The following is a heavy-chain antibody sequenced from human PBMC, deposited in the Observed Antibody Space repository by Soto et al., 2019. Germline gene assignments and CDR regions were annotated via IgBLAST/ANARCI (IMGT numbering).Heavy chain of an antibody. Sequence: EVQLVESGGGLVQPGGSLRLSCTASGLTFNNYWMHWVRQAPGKGPGWVSRINGDGRTTTYADSVRGRFTISRDNAKYTVYLQMNSLRAEDTAVYYCAGGDYSGAGTFYLTDHWGQGTLVTVSS. V-gene: IGHV3-74*01. D-gene: IGHD3-10*01. CDR1: GLTFNNYW. J-gene: IGHJ4*02. CDR3: AGGDYSGAGTFYLTDH. CDR2: INGDGRTT.